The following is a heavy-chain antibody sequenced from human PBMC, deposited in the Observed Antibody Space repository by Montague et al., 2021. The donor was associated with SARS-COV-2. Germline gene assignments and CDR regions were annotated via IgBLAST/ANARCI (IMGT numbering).Heavy chain of an antibody. CDR1: GGSIAATDYY. CDR3: ARDSPGWVGRAFDV. D-gene: IGHD6-19*01. Sequence: TLSLTCTVSGGSIAATDYYRSCSRQVPGKGPEWIGDIYFSGSTNYNPSLASRLTMSVDTSKNQFSLSVTSVTDADTAVYFCARDSPGWVGRAFDVWGHGTLVTVSS. V-gene: IGHV4-31*03. J-gene: IGHJ3*01. CDR2: IYFSGST.